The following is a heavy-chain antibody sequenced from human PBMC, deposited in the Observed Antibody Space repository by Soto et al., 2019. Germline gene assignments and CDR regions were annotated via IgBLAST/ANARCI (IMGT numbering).Heavy chain of an antibody. D-gene: IGHD3-22*01. V-gene: IGHV2-5*01. J-gene: IGHJ4*02. Sequence: PRLGKATRTRRLTCPFYGFSLTTTGEGLAWIRQSPGKALEWLARIYWNDDRRYSPSLKSRLNVTRDTSKDHVVVTLTNMDPVDSCTFFCAHRFSRTLFVTSVYIVAHWGPGT. CDR3: AHRFSRTLFVTSVYIVAH. CDR2: IYWNDDR. CDR1: GFSLTTTGEG.